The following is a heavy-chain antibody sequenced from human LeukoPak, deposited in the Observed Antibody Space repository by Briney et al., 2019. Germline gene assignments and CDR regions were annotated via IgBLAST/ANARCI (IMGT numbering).Heavy chain of an antibody. Sequence: GGSLRLSCAASGFTFSDYYMSWVRQAPGKGLEWVANIKQDGSRKYYVDSVKGRFTISRDNAKNSLYLQMTSLRAEDTAVYYCARETPDSSGWDWGQGTLVTVSS. CDR1: GFTFSDYY. CDR3: ARETPDSSGWD. V-gene: IGHV3-7*01. J-gene: IGHJ4*02. D-gene: IGHD6-19*01. CDR2: IKQDGSRK.